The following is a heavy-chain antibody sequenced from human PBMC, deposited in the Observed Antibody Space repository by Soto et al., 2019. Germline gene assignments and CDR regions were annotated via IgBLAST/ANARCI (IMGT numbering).Heavy chain of an antibody. CDR2: ISAHNGNT. D-gene: IGHD3-16*01. CDR3: ARWGYGDY. Sequence: QVHLVQSGAEVKKPGASVKVSCKASGYTFTSYGITWVRQAPGQGLEWMGWISAHNGNTDYAQKLQGRVIVTRDTSTSTAYMELRSLRSADTAVYYCARWGYGDYWGQGALVTVSS. CDR1: GYTFTSYG. J-gene: IGHJ4*02. V-gene: IGHV1-18*01.